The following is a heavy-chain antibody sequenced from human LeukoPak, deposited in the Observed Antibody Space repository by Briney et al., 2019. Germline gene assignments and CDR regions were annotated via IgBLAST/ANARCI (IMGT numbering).Heavy chain of an antibody. CDR2: INHSGST. CDR3: ARGVLYYYDSSGYYYRAYYYYYMDV. V-gene: IGHV4-39*07. J-gene: IGHJ6*03. D-gene: IGHD3-22*01. CDR1: GGSISSSSYY. Sequence: PSETLSLTCTVSGGSISSSSYYWGWIRQPPGKGLEWIGEINHSGSTNYNPSLKSRVTISVDTSKNQFSLKLSSVTAADTAVYYCARGVLYYYDSSGYYYRAYYYYYMDVWGKGTTVTVSS.